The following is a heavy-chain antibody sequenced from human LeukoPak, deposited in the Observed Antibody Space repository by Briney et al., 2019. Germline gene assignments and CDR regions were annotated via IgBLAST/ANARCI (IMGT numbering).Heavy chain of an antibody. CDR2: IYYSGST. Sequence: SSETLSLTCTVSGGSISSYYWSWIRQPPGKGLEWIGYIYYSGSTNYNPSLKSRVTISVDTSKNQFSLKLSSVTAADTAVYYCARDLGRSSSWYYFDYWGQGTLVTVSS. V-gene: IGHV4-59*01. CDR3: ARDLGRSSSWYYFDY. D-gene: IGHD6-13*01. CDR1: GGSISSYY. J-gene: IGHJ4*02.